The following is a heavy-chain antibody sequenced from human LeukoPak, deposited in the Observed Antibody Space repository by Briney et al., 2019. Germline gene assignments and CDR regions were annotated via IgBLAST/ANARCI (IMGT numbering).Heavy chain of an antibody. CDR3: ARGGLVVAFYYFDY. CDR1: GFNFSSYG. D-gene: IGHD2-8*02. Sequence: GRSLRLSCAASGFNFSSYGMHWGRQAPGKGLEWVAVISYDGSNKYYADSVKGRFTISRDNSKNTLYLQMNSLRAEDTAVYYCARGGLVVAFYYFDYWGQGTLVTVSS. CDR2: ISYDGSNK. V-gene: IGHV3-30*03. J-gene: IGHJ4*02.